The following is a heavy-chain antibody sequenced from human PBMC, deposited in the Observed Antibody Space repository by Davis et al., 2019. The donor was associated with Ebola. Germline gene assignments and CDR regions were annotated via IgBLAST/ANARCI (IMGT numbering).Heavy chain of an antibody. CDR3: AKDLGGDPYYYYYGMDV. Sequence: GESLKISCAASGFTFSSYAMSWVRQAPGKGLEWVSAISGSGGSTYYADSVKGRFTISRDNSKNTLYLQMNSLRAEDTAVYYCAKDLGGDPYYYYYGMDVWGKGTTVTVSS. CDR2: ISGSGGST. CDR1: GFTFSSYA. V-gene: IGHV3-23*01. D-gene: IGHD2-21*02. J-gene: IGHJ6*04.